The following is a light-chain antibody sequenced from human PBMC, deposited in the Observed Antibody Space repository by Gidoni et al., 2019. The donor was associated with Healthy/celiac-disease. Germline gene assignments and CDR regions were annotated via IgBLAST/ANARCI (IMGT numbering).Light chain of an antibody. J-gene: IGLJ2*01. CDR1: SSNIGAGYA. CDR3: QSYDSSLSGVV. CDR2: GNS. V-gene: IGLV1-40*01. Sequence: QSVLTQPPSVSGAPGPRVTISCTGSSSNIGAGYAVHWYQPLPGTAPKLLIYGNSTRPSGVPDRFSGSKSGTSASLAIPGLQAEDEADYYCQSYDSSLSGVVFGGGTKLTVL.